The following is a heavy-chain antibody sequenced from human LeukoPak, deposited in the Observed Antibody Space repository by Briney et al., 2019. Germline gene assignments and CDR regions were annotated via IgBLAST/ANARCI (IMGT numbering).Heavy chain of an antibody. Sequence: GESLKISCKGSGYSFTSYWIGWVRQVPGKGLEWMGIIYPGDSDTRYSPSFQGQVTISADKSISTAYLQWSSLKASDTAMYYCARGSTSWTDAFDIWGQGTMVTVSS. CDR2: IYPGDSDT. CDR1: GYSFTSYW. CDR3: ARGSTSWTDAFDI. J-gene: IGHJ3*02. V-gene: IGHV5-51*01. D-gene: IGHD2-2*01.